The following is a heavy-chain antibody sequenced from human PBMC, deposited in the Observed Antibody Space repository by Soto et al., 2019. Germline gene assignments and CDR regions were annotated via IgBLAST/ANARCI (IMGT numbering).Heavy chain of an antibody. J-gene: IGHJ6*02. V-gene: IGHV3-30*18. CDR2: ISYDGSNK. D-gene: IGHD6-13*01. CDR3: AKESSSSWYYYYGMDV. Sequence: GGSLRLSCAASGFTFSSYGMHWVRQAPGKGLEWVAVISYDGSNKYYADSVKGRFTISRDNSKNTLYLQMNSLRAEDTAVYYCAKESSSSWYYYYGMDVWGQGTTVTVSS. CDR1: GFTFSSYG.